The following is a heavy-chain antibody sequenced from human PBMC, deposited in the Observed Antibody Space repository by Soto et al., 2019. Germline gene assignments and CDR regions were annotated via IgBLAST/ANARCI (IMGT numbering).Heavy chain of an antibody. V-gene: IGHV1-2*02. D-gene: IGHD3-3*01. Sequence: QLHLVQSGAVVKKPGASVTVSCSASGYPVTAYYMHWVRQAPGRGLEWMGGINPATGAAKYTQTFQGRVTMTGDTSTGKGFMELGGLTSEDPAVFSCARGGGVGVAGSAAFDMWGQGTLVTVSS. CDR1: GYPVTAYY. CDR2: INPATGAA. CDR3: ARGGGVGVAGSAAFDM. J-gene: IGHJ3*02.